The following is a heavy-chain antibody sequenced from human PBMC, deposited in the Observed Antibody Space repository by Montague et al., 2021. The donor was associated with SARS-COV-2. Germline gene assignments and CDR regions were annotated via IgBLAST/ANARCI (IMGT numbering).Heavy chain of an antibody. CDR2: INHSGST. D-gene: IGHD6-19*01. Sequence: SETLSLTCDVYGGSFSGYYWSWIRQPPGTGLELIGEINHSGSTNYNPSLKSRGTISVYTSKDQFSLKLSSVTAADTAVYYCSRGSRQWLVRPPHYYYFDNWGQGTLVTVSS. V-gene: IGHV4-34*01. CDR3: SRGSRQWLVRPPHYYYFDN. J-gene: IGHJ4*02. CDR1: GGSFSGYY.